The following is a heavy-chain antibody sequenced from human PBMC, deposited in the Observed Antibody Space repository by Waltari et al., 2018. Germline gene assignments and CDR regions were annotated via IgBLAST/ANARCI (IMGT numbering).Heavy chain of an antibody. CDR1: GGSISSSSYY. CDR3: ARAQPDYGDYDY. J-gene: IGHJ4*02. D-gene: IGHD4-17*01. CDR2: IYYSGST. Sequence: QLQLQESGPGLVKPSETLSLTCTVSGGSISSSSYYWGWIRQPPGKGLEWIGSIYYSGSTYYNPSLKSRVTISVDTSKNQFSLKLSSVTAADTAVYYCARAQPDYGDYDYWGQGTLVTVSS. V-gene: IGHV4-39*07.